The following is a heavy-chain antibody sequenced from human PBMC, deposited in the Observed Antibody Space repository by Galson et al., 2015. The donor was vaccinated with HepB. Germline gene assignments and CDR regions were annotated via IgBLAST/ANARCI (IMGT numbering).Heavy chain of an antibody. CDR3: ARVGHYGSGANAFDI. D-gene: IGHD3-10*01. J-gene: IGHJ3*02. V-gene: IGHV1-46*01. Sequence: SVKVSCKASGYTFTSYGISWVRQAPGQGLEWMGIINPSGGSTSYAQKFQGRVTMTRDTSTSTVYMELSSLRSEDTAVYYCARVGHYGSGANAFDIWGQGTMVTVSS. CDR2: INPSGGST. CDR1: GYTFTSYG.